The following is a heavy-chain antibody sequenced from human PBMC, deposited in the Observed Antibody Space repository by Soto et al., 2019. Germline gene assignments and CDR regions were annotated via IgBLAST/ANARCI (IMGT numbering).Heavy chain of an antibody. D-gene: IGHD4-17*01. CDR2: IYHSGST. CDR1: GGSISSGGYS. Sequence: QLQLQESGSGLVKPSQTLSLTCAVSGGSISSGGYSWSWIRQPPGKGLEWIGYIYHSGSTYYNPSLKSRXXIXVXXSQNQFSLKLSSVTAADTAVYYCARSTVTDWYFDLWGRGTLVTVSS. CDR3: ARSTVTDWYFDL. J-gene: IGHJ2*01. V-gene: IGHV4-30-2*01.